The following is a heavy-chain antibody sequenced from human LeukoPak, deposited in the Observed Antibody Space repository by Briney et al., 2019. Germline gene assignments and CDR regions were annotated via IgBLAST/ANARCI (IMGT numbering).Heavy chain of an antibody. CDR2: INHSGST. Sequence: SETLSLTCAVYGGPFSGYYWSWIRQPPGKGLEWIGEINHSGSTNYNPSLKSRVTISVDTSKNQFSLKLRSVTAADTAVYYCARVVEMATIRLFDYWGQGTLVTVSS. CDR3: ARVVEMATIRLFDY. CDR1: GGPFSGYY. J-gene: IGHJ4*02. D-gene: IGHD5-24*01. V-gene: IGHV4-34*01.